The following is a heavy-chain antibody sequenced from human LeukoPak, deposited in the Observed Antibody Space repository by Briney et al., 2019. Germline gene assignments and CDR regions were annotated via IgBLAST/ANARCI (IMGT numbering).Heavy chain of an antibody. CDR2: IYYSGST. D-gene: IGHD6-19*01. CDR3: ARHVSAYSSGLPYYMDV. V-gene: IGHV4-39*01. J-gene: IGHJ6*03. Sequence: SETLSLTCTVSGGSINSSSYYWGWIRQPPGKGLEWIGSIYYSGSTYYNPSLKSRVTISVDTSKNQFSLQLSSVTAADTAVSYCARHVSAYSSGLPYYMDVWGKGTTVTVSS. CDR1: GGSINSSSYY.